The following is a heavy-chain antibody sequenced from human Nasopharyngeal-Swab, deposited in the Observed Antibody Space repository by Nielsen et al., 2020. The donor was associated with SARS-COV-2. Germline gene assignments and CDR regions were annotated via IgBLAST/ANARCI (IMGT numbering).Heavy chain of an antibody. CDR1: GFTFSSYT. CDR2: ISSSSSYI. Sequence: GGSLRLSCAASGFTFSSYTMNWVRQAPGKGLEWVSSISSSSSYIYYADSVKGLFTISRDNAKNSLYLQIFSLRAEATALYYCSTTYGGNSKLSYWGQGTLVTVSS. D-gene: IGHD4-23*01. J-gene: IGHJ4*02. V-gene: IGHV3-21*01. CDR3: STTYGGNSKLSY.